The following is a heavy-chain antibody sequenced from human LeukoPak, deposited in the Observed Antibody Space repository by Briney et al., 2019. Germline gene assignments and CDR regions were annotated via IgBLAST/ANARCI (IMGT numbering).Heavy chain of an antibody. Sequence: GGSLRLSCAASGFTFSSYAMSWVRQAPGKGLEWVSAISGSGGSTSYAQKFQGRVTMTRDTSTSTVYMELSSLRSEDTAVYYCARDVDTAMVYEGGDYWGQGTLVTVSS. CDR2: ISGSGGST. D-gene: IGHD5-18*01. J-gene: IGHJ4*02. CDR1: GFTFSSYA. V-gene: IGHV3-23*01. CDR3: ARDVDTAMVYEGGDY.